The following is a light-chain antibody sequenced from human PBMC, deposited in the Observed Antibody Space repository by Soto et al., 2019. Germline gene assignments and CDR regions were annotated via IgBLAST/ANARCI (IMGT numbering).Light chain of an antibody. Sequence: QSVLTQPPSASGTPGQRVTISCSGTSSNIGSNYVYWYQQLPGTAPKVLIYRNNQRPLGVPDRFSGSKSGTSASLAISGLRSEDEADYYCATWDGTLRGPGVFGGGTQLTVL. V-gene: IGLV1-47*01. CDR3: ATWDGTLRGPGV. CDR2: RNN. J-gene: IGLJ3*02. CDR1: SSNIGSNY.